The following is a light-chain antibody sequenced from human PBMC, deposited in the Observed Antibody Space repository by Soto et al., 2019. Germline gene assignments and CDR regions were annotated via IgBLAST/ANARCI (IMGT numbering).Light chain of an antibody. V-gene: IGLV2-14*01. CDR2: DVN. J-gene: IGLJ1*01. Sequence: QSVLTQPASVSGSPGQSITISCTGTSSDVVSDDYVSWYQQFPGKAPKLIIYDVNNRPSGVSDRFSGSKSGNTAFLTISGLQTEDDAHYYCSSYTTSYTLFYASGTGTKVTVL. CDR1: SSDVVSDDY. CDR3: SSYTTSYTLFYA.